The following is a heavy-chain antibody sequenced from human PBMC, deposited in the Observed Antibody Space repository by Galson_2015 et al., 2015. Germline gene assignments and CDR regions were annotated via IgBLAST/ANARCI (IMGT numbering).Heavy chain of an antibody. Sequence: ETLSLTCTVSGGSISSYYWSWIRQPPGKGLEWIGYIYYSGGTNYNPSLKSRVTISVDTSKNQFSLKLSSVTAADTAVYYCARHSVVVPAAIPPWFDPWGQGTLVTVSS. V-gene: IGHV4-59*08. CDR1: GGSISSYY. J-gene: IGHJ5*02. D-gene: IGHD2-2*01. CDR3: ARHSVVVPAAIPPWFDP. CDR2: IYYSGGT.